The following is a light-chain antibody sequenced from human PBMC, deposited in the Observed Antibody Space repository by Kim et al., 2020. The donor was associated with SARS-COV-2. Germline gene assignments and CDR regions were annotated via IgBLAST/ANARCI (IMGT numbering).Light chain of an antibody. V-gene: IGLV3-1*01. Sequence: GPQTSFPWSEDKLGNNIACVYQQKPGQPLVMVTYQDSKRPSGIPERFSASNSGNTATLTISGTQAMDEADYYCQEWDSSTVVFGGGTQLTVL. CDR1: KLGNNI. J-gene: IGLJ2*01. CDR2: QDS. CDR3: QEWDSSTVV.